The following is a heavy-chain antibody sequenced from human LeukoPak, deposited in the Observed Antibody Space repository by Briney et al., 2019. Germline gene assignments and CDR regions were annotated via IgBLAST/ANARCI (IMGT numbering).Heavy chain of an antibody. J-gene: IGHJ6*03. CDR1: GFTFSSYS. CDR2: VKQDGSEK. CDR3: ARVKSGSYYFTYHYYYMDV. Sequence: GGSLRLSCAASGFTFSSYSMNWVRQAPGKGLEWVANVKQDGSEKYYVDSVKGRFTISRDNAKSSLHLQMNSLRAEDTAVYYCARVKSGSYYFTYHYYYMDVWGKGTTVTVSS. V-gene: IGHV3-7*01. D-gene: IGHD3-10*01.